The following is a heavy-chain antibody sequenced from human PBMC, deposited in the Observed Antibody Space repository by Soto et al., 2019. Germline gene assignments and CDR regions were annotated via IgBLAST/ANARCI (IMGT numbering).Heavy chain of an antibody. CDR3: ARTDGDLDV. D-gene: IGHD4-17*01. CDR2: MNPKSGHT. V-gene: IGHV1-8*01. CDR1: GYTFSSYD. Sequence: QVQLVQSGAEVKKPGASVKVSCKASGYTFSSYDINWVRQATGQGLEWMGWMNPKSGHTGSAQKVQGRVTMTRDTYISTAYMERSSLRSEDTAIYYCARTDGDLDVWGQGTTVTVSS. J-gene: IGHJ6*02.